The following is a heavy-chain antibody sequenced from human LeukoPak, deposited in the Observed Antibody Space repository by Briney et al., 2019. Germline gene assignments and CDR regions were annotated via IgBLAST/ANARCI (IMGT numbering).Heavy chain of an antibody. D-gene: IGHD6-19*01. Sequence: ASVKVSCKASGYTFTGYAMHWVRQAPGQRLEWMGWINAGNGNTKYSQKFQGRVTITRDTSASTAYMELSSLRSEDTAVYYCARDEWLAGRYYYYYGMDVWGQGTTVTVSS. CDR1: GYTFTGYA. CDR2: INAGNGNT. CDR3: ARDEWLAGRYYYYYGMDV. V-gene: IGHV1-3*01. J-gene: IGHJ6*02.